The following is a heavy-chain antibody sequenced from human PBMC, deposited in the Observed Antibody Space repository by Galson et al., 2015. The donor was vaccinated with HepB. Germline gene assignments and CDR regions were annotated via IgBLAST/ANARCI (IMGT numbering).Heavy chain of an antibody. CDR2: ISYDGSNK. D-gene: IGHD4-11*01. J-gene: IGHJ4*02. CDR1: GFTFSSYG. CDR3: AKDGKTTVTSDFDY. Sequence: SLRLSCAASGFTFSSYGMHWVRQAPGKGLEWVAVISYDGSNKYYADSVKGRFTISRDNSKNTLYLQMNSLRAEDTAVYYCAKDGKTTVTSDFDYWGQGTLVTVSS. V-gene: IGHV3-30*18.